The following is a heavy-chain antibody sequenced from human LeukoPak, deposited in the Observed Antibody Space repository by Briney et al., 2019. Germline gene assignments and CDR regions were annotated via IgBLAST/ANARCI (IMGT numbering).Heavy chain of an antibody. Sequence: SETLSLTCTVSGGSISGYYWSWIRQPPGKGLEWIAYIYYSGSTNYNPSLMSRVTISVDTSKNQFSLKLRSVTAADTAVYYCARDLWELQSAFDLWGQGTMVTVSS. CDR1: GGSISGYY. CDR2: IYYSGST. V-gene: IGHV4-59*01. J-gene: IGHJ3*01. CDR3: ARDLWELQSAFDL. D-gene: IGHD1-26*01.